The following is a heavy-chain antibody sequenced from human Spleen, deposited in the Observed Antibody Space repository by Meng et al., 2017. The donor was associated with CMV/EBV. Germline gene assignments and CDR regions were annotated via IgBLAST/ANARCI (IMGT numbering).Heavy chain of an antibody. D-gene: IGHD2-21*01. J-gene: IGHJ4*02. CDR2: INPGGGST. V-gene: IGHV1-46*01. CDR1: GYTFTSFY. CDR3: GRDLWVRHCGGGCEY. Sequence: DSVKVYCKTSGYTFTSFYMYWVRQAPGQGLEWMGMINPGGGSTNYAQKFQGRVTMTRDTSTSTVYMEPSGLRSEDTAVYYCGRDLWVRHCGGGCEYWGQGTLVTVSS.